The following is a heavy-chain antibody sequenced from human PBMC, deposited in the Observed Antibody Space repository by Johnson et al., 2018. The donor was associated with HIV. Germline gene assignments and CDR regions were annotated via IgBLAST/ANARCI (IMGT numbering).Heavy chain of an antibody. J-gene: IGHJ3*02. D-gene: IGHD3-10*01. V-gene: IGHV3-66*02. CDR1: GFTVSSNY. CDR2: IYSGGST. Sequence: VQLVESGGGLVQPGGSLRLSCAASGFTVSSNYMSWVRQAPGKGLEWVSVIYSGGSTYYADSVKGRFTISRDNSKNTMFLQMNSLRLEDTAVYYCARAGRWSGDTFDIWGQGTMVTVSS. CDR3: ARAGRWSGDTFDI.